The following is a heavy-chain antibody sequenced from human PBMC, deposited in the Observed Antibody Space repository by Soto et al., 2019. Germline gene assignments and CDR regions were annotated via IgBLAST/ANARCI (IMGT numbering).Heavy chain of an antibody. CDR1: GYTFTRYS. V-gene: IGHV7-4-1*01. Sequence: QVQLMQSGSELKKPGASVKVSCKASGYTFTRYSIHWVRQAPGQGLEWMGWVNTNIGNPTYAQGFTGRFVFSLDTSVSTAYLQISSLKAEDTAVYYCARGNSSNCDEDWFDPWGQGTLVTVSS. D-gene: IGHD3-22*01. J-gene: IGHJ5*02. CDR2: VNTNIGNP. CDR3: ARGNSSNCDEDWFDP.